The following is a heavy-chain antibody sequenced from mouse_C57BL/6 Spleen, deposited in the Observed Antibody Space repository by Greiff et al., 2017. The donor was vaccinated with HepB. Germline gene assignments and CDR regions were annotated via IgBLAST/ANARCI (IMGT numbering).Heavy chain of an antibody. V-gene: IGHV2-2*01. Sequence: VKLVESGPGLVQPSQSLSITCTVSGFSLTSYGVHWVRQSPGKGLEWLGVIWSGGSTDYNAAFISRLSISKDNSKSQVFFKMNSLQADDTAIYYCARTYDYDGYYFDYWGQGTTLTVSS. CDR1: GFSLTSYG. CDR2: IWSGGST. CDR3: ARTYDYDGYYFDY. D-gene: IGHD2-4*01. J-gene: IGHJ2*01.